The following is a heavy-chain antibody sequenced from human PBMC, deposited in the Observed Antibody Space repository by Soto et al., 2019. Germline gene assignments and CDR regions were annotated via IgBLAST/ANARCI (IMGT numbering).Heavy chain of an antibody. CDR2: IIPIFGTA. D-gene: IGHD6-19*01. J-gene: IGHJ6*02. CDR1: GGTFSSYA. CDR3: ARDSDSSGWYYGMDV. Sequence: GASVKVSCKASGGTFSSYAISWLRQAPGQGLEWMGGIIPIFGTANYAQKFQGRVTITADKSTSTAYMELSSLRFEDTAVYYCARDSDSSGWYYGMDVWGQGTTVTVSS. V-gene: IGHV1-69*06.